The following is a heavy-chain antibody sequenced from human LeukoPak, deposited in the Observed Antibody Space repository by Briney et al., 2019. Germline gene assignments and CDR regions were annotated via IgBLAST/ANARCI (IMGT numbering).Heavy chain of an antibody. V-gene: IGHV3-7*03. D-gene: IGHD5-24*01. Sequence: PGGSLRLSCVASGFSFGKYWMSWVRQAPGKGLEWVANIKLDGSEKNYVDSVKGRFTISRDNTKNSLYLQMNSLRAEDTAVFYCARGAGRDGYNYGYWGQGTLVTVSS. CDR2: IKLDGSEK. CDR1: GFSFGKYW. CDR3: ARGAGRDGYNYGY. J-gene: IGHJ4*02.